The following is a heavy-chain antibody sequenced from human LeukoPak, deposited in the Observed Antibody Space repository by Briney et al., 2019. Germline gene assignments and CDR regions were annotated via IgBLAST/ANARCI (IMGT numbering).Heavy chain of an antibody. CDR3: ASLSNYGVY. CDR1: GGSFSGYY. Sequence: SETLSLTCAVYGGSFSGYYWSWIRQPPGKGLEWIGEINHSGSTNYNPSLKSRVTISVDTSKNQFSLKLNSVTAADTAVYYCASLSNYGVYWGQGTLVTVSS. D-gene: IGHD4-4*01. V-gene: IGHV4-34*01. CDR2: INHSGST. J-gene: IGHJ4*02.